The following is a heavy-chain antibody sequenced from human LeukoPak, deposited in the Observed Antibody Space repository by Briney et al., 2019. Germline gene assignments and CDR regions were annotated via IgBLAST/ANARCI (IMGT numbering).Heavy chain of an antibody. V-gene: IGHV1-24*01. J-gene: IGHJ3*02. Sequence: GASVNVSCKVSEYTLTELSMHWVRQAPGKGLEWMGGFDPEDGETIYAQKFQGRVTMTEDTSTDTAYMELSSLRSEDTAVYYCATELGTVPLDAFDIWGQGTMVTVSS. D-gene: IGHD4-17*01. CDR3: ATELGTVPLDAFDI. CDR1: EYTLTELS. CDR2: FDPEDGET.